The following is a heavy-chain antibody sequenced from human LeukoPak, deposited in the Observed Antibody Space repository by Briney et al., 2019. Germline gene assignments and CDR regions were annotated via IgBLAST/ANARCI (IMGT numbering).Heavy chain of an antibody. CDR1: GGSISSSNW. CDR3: ARIIAARPPMDV. CDR2: IYHSGST. D-gene: IGHD6-6*01. V-gene: IGHV4-4*02. J-gene: IGHJ6*04. Sequence: SETLSPTCAVSGGSISSSNWWSWVRQPPGKGLEWIGEIYHSGSTNYNPSLKSRVTISVDTSKNQFSLKLSSVTAADTAVYYCARIIAARPPMDVWGKGTTVTVSS.